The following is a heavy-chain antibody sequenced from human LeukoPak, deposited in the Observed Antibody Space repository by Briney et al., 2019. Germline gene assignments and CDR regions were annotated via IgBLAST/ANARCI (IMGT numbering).Heavy chain of an antibody. D-gene: IGHD6-19*01. V-gene: IGHV3-23*01. CDR3: AKGLGFMPQFDY. CDR1: GFTFTTEA. J-gene: IGHJ4*02. CDR2: ISDDGRTT. Sequence: GGSLRLSCAASGFTFTTEAMTWVRQAPGKGLEWVSTISDDGRTTYYADSVKGRFTISRDNSKNIVHLQMNSLRAEDTAFYYCAKGLGFMPQFDYWGQGTLVAVSS.